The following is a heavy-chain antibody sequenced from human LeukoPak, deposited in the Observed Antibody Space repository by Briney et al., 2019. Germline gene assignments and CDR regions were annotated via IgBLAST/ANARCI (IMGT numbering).Heavy chain of an antibody. CDR2: IWYDGSNK. CDR3: ARDVAGEDIVVVPAAFSGGYYYGIDV. J-gene: IGHJ6*04. Sequence: PGRSLRLSCAASGFTFSSYGMHWVRQAPGKGLEWVAVIWYDGSNKYYADSVKGRFTISRDNSKNTLYLQMNSLRAEDTAVYYCARDVAGEDIVVVPAAFSGGYYYGIDVWGKGTTVTVSS. D-gene: IGHD2-2*01. V-gene: IGHV3-33*01. CDR1: GFTFSSYG.